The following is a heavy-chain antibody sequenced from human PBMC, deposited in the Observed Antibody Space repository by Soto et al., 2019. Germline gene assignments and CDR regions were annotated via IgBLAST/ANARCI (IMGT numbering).Heavy chain of an antibody. CDR2: ISSSSSYI. Sequence: SLRLSCAASGFTFSSYSMNWVRQAPGKGLEWVSSISSSSSYIYYADSVKGRFTISRDNAKNSLYLQMNRLRAEDTAVYYCARRNSSQQWLVMFDYWGQGTLVTVSS. J-gene: IGHJ4*02. V-gene: IGHV3-21*01. CDR3: ARRNSSQQWLVMFDY. D-gene: IGHD6-19*01. CDR1: GFTFSSYS.